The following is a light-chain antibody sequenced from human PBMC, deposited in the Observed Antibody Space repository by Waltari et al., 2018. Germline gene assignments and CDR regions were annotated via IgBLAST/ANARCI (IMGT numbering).Light chain of an antibody. CDR1: QSLVHSDGNTY. CDR2: KVS. J-gene: IGKJ1*01. V-gene: IGKV2-30*02. Sequence: DVVMTQSPLSLPVTLGQPASISCKSSQSLVHSDGNTYLNWFQQRPGQSPRRLIYKVSDRDSGVPDRFSGSGSGTDFTLKISRVEAEDVGIYYCMQGTHWPRTFDQGTKVEIK. CDR3: MQGTHWPRT.